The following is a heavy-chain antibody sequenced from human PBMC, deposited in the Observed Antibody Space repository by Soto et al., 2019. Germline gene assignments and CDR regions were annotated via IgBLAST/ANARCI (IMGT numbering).Heavy chain of an antibody. V-gene: IGHV3-23*01. CDR1: RFTFSRFA. CDR3: EKEGSADDYVRPSYRYDGGMDV. CDR2: ISGSGQKT. D-gene: IGHD3-16*02. J-gene: IGHJ6*02. Sequence: GGSLRLSCAASRFTFSRFAMSWVRQAPGKGLEWVSSISGSGQKTYDADSVKGRFTISRDNSKNTLYLQMTSLRAEDTAVYYCEKEGSADDYVRPSYRYDGGMDVWGQGSTVTVSS.